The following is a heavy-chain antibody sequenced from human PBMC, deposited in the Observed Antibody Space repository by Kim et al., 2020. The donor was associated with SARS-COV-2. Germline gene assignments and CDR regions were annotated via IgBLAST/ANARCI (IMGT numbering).Heavy chain of an antibody. Sequence: STYYNPSRKSRATVSVATSETQFTLKLSSVTAADTAVYYCAPTGGDGMDVWGQGTTVTVSS. CDR3: APTGGDGMDV. V-gene: IGHV4-39*01. D-gene: IGHD3-16*01. J-gene: IGHJ6*02. CDR2: ST.